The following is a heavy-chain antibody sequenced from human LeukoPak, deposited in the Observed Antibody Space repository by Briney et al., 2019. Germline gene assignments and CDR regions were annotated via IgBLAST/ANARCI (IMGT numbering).Heavy chain of an antibody. J-gene: IGHJ5*02. CDR2: INHSGST. V-gene: IGHV4-34*01. CDR3: ARIVVPAAIGGDWFDP. D-gene: IGHD2-2*01. CDR1: GGSFSGYY. Sequence: SETLSLTCAVYGGSFSGYYWSWIRQPPGKGLEWIGEINHSGSTNYNPSLKSRVTISVDTSKNQFSLKLSSMTAADTAVYYCARIVVPAAIGGDWFDPWGQGTLVTVSS.